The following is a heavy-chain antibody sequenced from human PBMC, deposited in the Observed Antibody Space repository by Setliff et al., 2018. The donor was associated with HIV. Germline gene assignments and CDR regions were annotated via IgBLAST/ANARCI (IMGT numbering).Heavy chain of an antibody. CDR1: GGSFSGYY. V-gene: IGHV4-34*01. Sequence: PSETLSLTCAVYGGSFSGYYWSWIRQPPGKGLEWIGEINHSGSTNYNPSLKSRVTISVDTSKNQFSLKLSSVTAADTAVYYCASFSPPFDYWGQGTLVTAPQ. CDR3: ASFSPPFDY. CDR2: INHSGST. D-gene: IGHD3-3*01. J-gene: IGHJ4*02.